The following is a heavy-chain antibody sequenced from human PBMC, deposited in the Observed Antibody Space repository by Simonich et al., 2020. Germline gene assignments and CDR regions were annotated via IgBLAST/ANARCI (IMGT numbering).Heavy chain of an antibody. J-gene: IGHJ4*02. V-gene: IGHV4-59*08. CDR2: IYYSGRT. Sequence: QVQLQESGPGLVKPSETLSLTCTVSGGSISSYYWSWIRQPPGKGLEWIGYIYYSGRTNHNPSLKSRVTIAVDTSKNQFSLKLSSVTAADTAVYYCARLPDYWGQGTLVTVSS. CDR1: GGSISSYY. CDR3: ARLPDY.